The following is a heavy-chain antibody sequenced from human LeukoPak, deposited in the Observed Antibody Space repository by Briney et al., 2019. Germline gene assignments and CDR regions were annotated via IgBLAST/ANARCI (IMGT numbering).Heavy chain of an antibody. CDR2: ISSSSSYI. CDR1: GFSFSSYT. V-gene: IGHV3-21*01. J-gene: IGHJ4*02. D-gene: IGHD2-21*02. Sequence: GGSLRLSCAASGFSFSSYTMNWVRQAPGQGLELVSIISSSSSYIYYADSVKGRFTISRDNAKNALYLQMNSLRVEDTAVYYCARDGRCGGDCYASWGQGTLVTVSS. CDR3: ARDGRCGGDCYAS.